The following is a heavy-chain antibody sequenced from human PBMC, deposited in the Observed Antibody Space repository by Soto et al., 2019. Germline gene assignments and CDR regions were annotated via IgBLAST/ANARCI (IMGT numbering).Heavy chain of an antibody. CDR1: SKHINMYY. CDR3: ATVRRHVGVRRNNHARGVDS. CDR2: IDHRGNV. V-gene: IGHV4-34*04. D-gene: IGHD3-10*01. J-gene: IGHJ4*02. Sequence: PSDTLSLTCGFYSKHINMYYWTWIRPPPGKGLEWIGDIDHRGNVNNNPSLRGRTTISVDPSKNQFSLKVNSVTAADAAVYYCATVRRHVGVRRNNHARGVDSWGPGTLVTVSS.